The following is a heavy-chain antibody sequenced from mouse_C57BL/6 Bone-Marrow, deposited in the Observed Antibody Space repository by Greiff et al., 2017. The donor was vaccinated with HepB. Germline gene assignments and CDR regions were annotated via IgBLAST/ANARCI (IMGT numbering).Heavy chain of an antibody. CDR2: IRNKDNGDTT. CDR1: GFTFTDYY. Sequence: EVQGVESGGGLVQPGGSLSLSCAASGFTFTDYYMSWVRQPPGKALEWLGFIRNKDNGDTTEYSASVKGRFTISRDNSQSILYLQMNAMRAEDSATYYCARSLYDYDAGFAYWGQGTLVTVSA. V-gene: IGHV7-3*01. D-gene: IGHD2-4*01. CDR3: ARSLYDYDAGFAY. J-gene: IGHJ3*01.